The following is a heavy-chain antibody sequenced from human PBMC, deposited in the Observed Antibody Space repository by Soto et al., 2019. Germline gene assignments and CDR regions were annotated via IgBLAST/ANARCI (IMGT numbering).Heavy chain of an antibody. Sequence: SETLSLTCTVSGGSISSSSYYWGWIRQPPGKGLEWIGSIYYSGSTYYNPSLKSRVTISVDTSKNQFSLKLSSVTAADTAVYYCARVGATTFFAFDIWGQGTMVTVSS. D-gene: IGHD1-26*01. CDR2: IYYSGST. CDR3: ARVGATTFFAFDI. CDR1: GGSISSSSYY. J-gene: IGHJ3*02. V-gene: IGHV4-39*07.